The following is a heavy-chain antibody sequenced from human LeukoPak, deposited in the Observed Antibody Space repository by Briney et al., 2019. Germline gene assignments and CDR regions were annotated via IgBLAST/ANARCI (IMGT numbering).Heavy chain of an antibody. CDR3: TAIRPDY. CDR1: GFTFSTSW. D-gene: IGHD2-21*02. CDR2: IKGDVRST. V-gene: IGHV3-74*01. J-gene: IGHJ4*02. Sequence: GGSLRLSCAASGFTFSTSWMHWVRQAPGKGLVWAARIKGDVRSTDYADSVKGRFTISRDDANNILYLQMNSLRAEDTAVYYCTAIRPDYWGQGTVVTVSS.